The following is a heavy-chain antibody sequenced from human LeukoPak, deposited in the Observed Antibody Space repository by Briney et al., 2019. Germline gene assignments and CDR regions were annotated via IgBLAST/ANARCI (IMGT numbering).Heavy chain of an antibody. J-gene: IGHJ4*02. Sequence: SEALFLTCSVSGGSISSYYWSWSRQPQAKGLERIGYIYYSGSTNYNPSLKSRVTMSLDTSKNQFSLKLSSVTAADTAVYYCARVRSYGGYYGSGTFDYWGQGTLVTVSS. D-gene: IGHD3-10*01. V-gene: IGHV4-59*12. CDR1: GGSISSYY. CDR3: ARVRSYGGYYGSGTFDY. CDR2: IYYSGST.